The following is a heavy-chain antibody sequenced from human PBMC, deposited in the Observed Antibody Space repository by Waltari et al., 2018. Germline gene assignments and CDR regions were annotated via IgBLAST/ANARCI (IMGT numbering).Heavy chain of an antibody. CDR3: VRGRGSSDY. V-gene: IGHV3-33*01. CDR2: IWSDGSNI. D-gene: IGHD2-2*01. J-gene: IGHJ4*02. CDR1: GFSFSTYG. Sequence: VQLVESGGGVVQPGRPLRLPCAACGFSFSTYGMHWFRQAPGKGLEWVAVIWSDGSNIHYADFVKDRFTISRDNTRNTLYLQMNSLRAEDTAMYYCVRGRGSSDYWGQGTLVSVSS.